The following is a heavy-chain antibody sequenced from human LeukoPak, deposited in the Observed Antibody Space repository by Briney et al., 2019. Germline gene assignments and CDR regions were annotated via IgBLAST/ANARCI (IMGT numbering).Heavy chain of an antibody. J-gene: IGHJ3*02. CDR2: ISSSGSTI. CDR1: GFTFSSYE. CDR3: ARVSQTAPDAFDI. Sequence: GGSLRLSCAASGFTFSSYEMNWVRQAPGKGLEWVSYISSSGSTIYYADSVKGRFTISRDNAKNSLYLQMNSLRAEDTAVYYCARVSQTAPDAFDIWGQGTMVTVSS. V-gene: IGHV3-48*03. D-gene: IGHD2-21*02.